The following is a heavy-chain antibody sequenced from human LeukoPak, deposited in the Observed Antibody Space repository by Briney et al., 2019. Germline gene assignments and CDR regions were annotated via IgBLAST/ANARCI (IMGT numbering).Heavy chain of an antibody. CDR3: AKAPIQYCSGASCYPFDY. CDR2: ITPDGSAT. CDR1: GFTFSNYA. D-gene: IGHD2-15*01. J-gene: IGHJ4*02. Sequence: GGSLRLSCAASGFTFSNYAMGWDRQTPGKGLECISLITPDGSATYYVDSVKGRFTISRDNSDNTMYLQMSSLRADDTAVYYCAKAPIQYCSGASCYPFDYWGQGTLVTVSS. V-gene: IGHV3-23*01.